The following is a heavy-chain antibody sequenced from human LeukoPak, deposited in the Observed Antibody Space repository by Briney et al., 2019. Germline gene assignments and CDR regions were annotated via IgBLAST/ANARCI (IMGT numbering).Heavy chain of an antibody. CDR2: IWYDGSNK. Sequence: GGSLRLSCAASGLALSGYGMHWVRQAPGKGLEWVAVIWYDGSNKYYADSVKGRFTISRDNSKNTLYLQMNSLRAEDTAVYYCASDSMSGIDYWGQGTLVTVSS. D-gene: IGHD3-10*01. V-gene: IGHV3-33*01. J-gene: IGHJ4*02. CDR3: ASDSMSGIDY. CDR1: GLALSGYG.